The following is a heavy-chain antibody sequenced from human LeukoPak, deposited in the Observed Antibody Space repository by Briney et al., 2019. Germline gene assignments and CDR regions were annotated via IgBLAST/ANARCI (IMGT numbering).Heavy chain of an antibody. J-gene: IGHJ4*02. Sequence: PGGSLRLSCAASGFTFSSYWMHWVRQAPGKGLVWVSRIDSDGGNTYYADSVKGRFTVSRDNAKNTLYLQMNSLRAEDTAVYYCARDDYGDYYFDYWGQGTLVTVFS. D-gene: IGHD4-17*01. CDR2: IDSDGGNT. V-gene: IGHV3-74*01. CDR3: ARDDYGDYYFDY. CDR1: GFTFSSYW.